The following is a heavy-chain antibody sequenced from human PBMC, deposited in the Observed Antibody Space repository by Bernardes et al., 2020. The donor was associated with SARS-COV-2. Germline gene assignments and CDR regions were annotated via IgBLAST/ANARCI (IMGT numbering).Heavy chain of an antibody. CDR3: AREGARNYDILTGYTRPYYFDY. D-gene: IGHD3-9*01. CDR1: GGSISSYY. CDR2: IYYSWST. J-gene: IGHJ4*02. V-gene: IGHV4-59*01. Sequence: SETLSLTCTVPGGSISSYYWSWIRQPPGKGLEWIGYIYYSWSTNYNPSLKSRVTISVDTSKNQFSLKLSSVTAADTAVYYCAREGARNYDILTGYTRPYYFDYWGQGTLVTVSS.